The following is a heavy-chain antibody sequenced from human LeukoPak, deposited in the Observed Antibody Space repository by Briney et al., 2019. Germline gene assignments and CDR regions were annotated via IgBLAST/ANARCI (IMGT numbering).Heavy chain of an antibody. CDR1: GFTFTSYA. D-gene: IGHD3-9*01. CDR3: AKDRDNYDILTDDYYYGMDV. V-gene: IGHV3-23*01. CDR2: ISASGGST. Sequence: GGSLRLSCAASGFTFTSYAMSWVRKAPGKGLEWVSAISASGGSTYYADSVKGRLTISRENSKNTLYLQMNSLRAEDTAVYYCAKDRDNYDILTDDYYYGMDVWGQGTTVTVSS. J-gene: IGHJ6*02.